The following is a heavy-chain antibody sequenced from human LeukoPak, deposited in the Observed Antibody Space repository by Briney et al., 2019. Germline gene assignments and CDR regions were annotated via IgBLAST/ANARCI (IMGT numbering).Heavy chain of an antibody. Sequence: ASVKVSCKASGGTFSSYAISWVRQAPGQGLEWMGGIIPIFGTANYAQKFQGRVTITADESTSTAYMELSSPRSEDTAVYYCARARGAGVRGVPLFDYWGQGTLVTVSS. CDR1: GGTFSSYA. V-gene: IGHV1-69*13. CDR3: ARARGAGVRGVPLFDY. D-gene: IGHD3-10*01. CDR2: IIPIFGTA. J-gene: IGHJ4*02.